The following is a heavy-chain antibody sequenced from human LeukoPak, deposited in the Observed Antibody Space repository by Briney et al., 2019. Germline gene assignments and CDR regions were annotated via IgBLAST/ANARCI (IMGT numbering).Heavy chain of an antibody. Sequence: GGSLRLSCAASGFTFSSYGMHWVRQAPGKGLEWVAVISYDGSNKYYADSVKGRFTISRDNSKNTLYLQMNSLRAEDTAVYYCAKLPKTGTTDYWGQGTLVTVSS. CDR1: GFTFSSYG. J-gene: IGHJ4*02. CDR2: ISYDGSNK. V-gene: IGHV3-30*18. CDR3: AKLPKTGTTDY. D-gene: IGHD1-7*01.